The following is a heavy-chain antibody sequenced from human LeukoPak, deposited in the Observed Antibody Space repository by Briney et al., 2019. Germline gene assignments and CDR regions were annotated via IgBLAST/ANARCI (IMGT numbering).Heavy chain of an antibody. Sequence: GGSLRLSCVTSGFTFSSYAMSWVRQAPGKGLEWVSYISSSGSTIYYADSVKGRFTISRDNAKNSLYLQMNSLRAEDTAVYYCTTDRNYYDSSGYYSWGQGTLVTVSS. V-gene: IGHV3-48*04. CDR2: ISSSGSTI. CDR1: GFTFSSYA. CDR3: TTDRNYYDSSGYYS. J-gene: IGHJ4*02. D-gene: IGHD3-22*01.